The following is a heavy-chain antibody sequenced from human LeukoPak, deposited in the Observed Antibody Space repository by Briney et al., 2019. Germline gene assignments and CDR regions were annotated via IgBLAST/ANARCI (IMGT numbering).Heavy chain of an antibody. CDR2: SSSSHDT. V-gene: IGHV3-23*05. CDR3: ARGIID. Sequence: PGGSLRLSCAASGFTFSSYAMSWVRQAPGKGLEWVSLSSSSHDTHYADSVKGRFTVSRDTSKNTLYLQMNSLRVEDTAVYYCARGIIDWGQGTPVTVSS. CDR1: GFTFSSYA. D-gene: IGHD2/OR15-2a*01. J-gene: IGHJ4*02.